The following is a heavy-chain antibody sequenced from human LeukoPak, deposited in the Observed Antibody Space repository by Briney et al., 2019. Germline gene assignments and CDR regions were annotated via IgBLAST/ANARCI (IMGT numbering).Heavy chain of an antibody. V-gene: IGHV4-34*01. J-gene: IGHJ3*02. CDR2: INHSGST. Sequence: NPSETLSLTCAVYGGSFSGYYWSWIRRPPGKGLEWIGEINHSGSTNYNPSLKSRVTISVDTSKNQFSLKLSSVTAADTAVYYCARGLRSADAFDIWGQGTMVTVSS. CDR3: ARGLRSADAFDI. CDR1: GGSFSGYY.